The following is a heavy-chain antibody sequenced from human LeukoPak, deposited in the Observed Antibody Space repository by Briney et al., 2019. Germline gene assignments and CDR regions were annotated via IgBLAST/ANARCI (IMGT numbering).Heavy chain of an antibody. J-gene: IGHJ4*02. CDR1: GFAFSDYY. CDR2: IYSGGST. V-gene: IGHV3-66*01. Sequence: PGGSLRLSCAASGFAFSDYYMSWVRQAPGKGLEWVSVIYSGGSTYYADSVKGRFTISRDNSKNTLYLQMNSLRAEDTAVYYCARDSTGYWGQGTLVTVSS. CDR3: ARDSTGY. D-gene: IGHD4-17*01.